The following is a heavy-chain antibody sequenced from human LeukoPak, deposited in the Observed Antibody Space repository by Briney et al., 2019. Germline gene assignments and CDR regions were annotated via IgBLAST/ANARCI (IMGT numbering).Heavy chain of an antibody. Sequence: GASVKVSCKVSGYTLTELSMHWVRQAPGKGLEWMGGFDPEDGETIYAQKFQGRVTMTEETSTDTAYMELSSLRSEDTAVYYCAADPISYDTNGNFDYWGQGTLVTVSS. D-gene: IGHD3-9*01. J-gene: IGHJ4*02. V-gene: IGHV1-24*01. CDR3: AADPISYDTNGNFDY. CDR2: FDPEDGET. CDR1: GYTLTELS.